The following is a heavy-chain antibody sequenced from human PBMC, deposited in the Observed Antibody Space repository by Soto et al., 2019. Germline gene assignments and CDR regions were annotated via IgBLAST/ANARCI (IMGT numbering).Heavy chain of an antibody. Sequence: QITLKESGPTLVKPTQTLTLTCTFSGFSLTTGGVGVGWFRQPPGKALEWLAIIYWNDDKYYCPSLKSRLAVTKDTSKNQVVLTMTNVDPVDTATYFCAHKLDYYGSESLRVDWFDPWGQGVQVSVSS. CDR3: AHKLDYYGSESLRVDWFDP. V-gene: IGHV2-5*01. J-gene: IGHJ5*02. CDR2: IYWNDDK. CDR1: GFSLTTGGVG. D-gene: IGHD3-10*01.